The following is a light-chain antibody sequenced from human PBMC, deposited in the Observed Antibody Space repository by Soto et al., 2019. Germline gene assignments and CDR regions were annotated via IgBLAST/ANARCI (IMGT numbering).Light chain of an antibody. V-gene: IGLV2-14*02. J-gene: IGLJ1*01. Sequence: QSVLTQPASVSGSPGQSITISCTGTSSDVGGYNLVSWYQQHPGKAPKLMIYEVSYRPSGVSNRFSGSKSGNTASLTITGLQAEDEADYYCSSYTSSSTLDYVFGTGTKVTVL. CDR3: SSYTSSSTLDYV. CDR2: EVS. CDR1: SSDVGGYNL.